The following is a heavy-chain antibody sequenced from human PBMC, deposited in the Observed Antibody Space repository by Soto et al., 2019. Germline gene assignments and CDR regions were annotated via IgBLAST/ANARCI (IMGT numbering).Heavy chain of an antibody. CDR1: GFTFSSYG. CDR3: ARDGGYSYGCVYYYGMDV. D-gene: IGHD5-18*01. J-gene: IGHJ6*04. V-gene: IGHV3-33*01. CDR2: IWYDGSNK. Sequence: GGSLRLSCAASGFTFSSYGMHWVRQAPGKGLEWVAVIWYDGSNKYYADSVKGRFTISRDNSKNTLYLQMNSLKAEDTAVYYCARDGGYSYGCVYYYGMDVWGKGTTVTVAS.